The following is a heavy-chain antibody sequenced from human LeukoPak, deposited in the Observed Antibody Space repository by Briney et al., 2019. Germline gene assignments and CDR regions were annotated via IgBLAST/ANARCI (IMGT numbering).Heavy chain of an antibody. CDR2: IRYDGSNK. CDR3: ARDSGSYYERFDY. CDR1: GFTFSSYG. V-gene: IGHV3-30*02. Sequence: PGGSLRLSCAASGFTFSSYGMHWVRQAPGKGLEWVAFIRYDGSNKYYADSVKGRFTISRDNSKNTLYLQMNSLRAEDTAVYYCARDSGSYYERFDYWGQGTLVTVSS. J-gene: IGHJ4*02. D-gene: IGHD1-26*01.